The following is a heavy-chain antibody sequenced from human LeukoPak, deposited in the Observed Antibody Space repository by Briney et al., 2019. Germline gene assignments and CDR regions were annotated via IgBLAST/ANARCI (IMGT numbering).Heavy chain of an antibody. CDR3: AKDPIAARPRGYYFDY. CDR1: GFTFSSYA. J-gene: IGHJ4*02. V-gene: IGHV3-23*01. D-gene: IGHD6-6*01. Sequence: GGSLRLSCAASGFTFSSYAMSWARQAPGKGLEWVSAISGSGGSTYYADSVKGRFTISRDNSKNTLYLQMNSLRAEDTAVYYCAKDPIAARPRGYYFDYWGQGTLVTVSS. CDR2: ISGSGGST.